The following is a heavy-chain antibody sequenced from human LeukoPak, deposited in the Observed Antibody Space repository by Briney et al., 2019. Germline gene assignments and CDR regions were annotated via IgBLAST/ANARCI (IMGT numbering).Heavy chain of an antibody. CDR1: GGSISSGDYY. CDR3: ARAFSHSSSSFDY. CDR2: IYYSGST. Sequence: SETLSLTCTVSGGSISSGDYYWSWIRQPPGKGLEWIGYIYYSGSTYYNPSLKSRVTISVDTSKNQFSLKLSSVTAADTAVYYCARAFSHSSSSFDYWGQGTLVTVSS. D-gene: IGHD6-6*01. V-gene: IGHV4-30-4*02. J-gene: IGHJ4*02.